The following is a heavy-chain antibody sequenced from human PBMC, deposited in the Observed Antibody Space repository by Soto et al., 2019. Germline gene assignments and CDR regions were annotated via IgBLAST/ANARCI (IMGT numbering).Heavy chain of an antibody. V-gene: IGHV4-59*01. CDR1: GGSISSYY. CDR2: IYCSGST. Sequence: SETLSLTCTVSGGSISSYYWSWIRQPPGKGLEWIGYIYCSGSTNYNPSLKSRVTISVDTSKNQFSLKLSSVTAADTAVYYCARDVAARRGKGYNWFDPWGQGTLVTVSS. CDR3: ARDVAARRGKGYNWFDP. J-gene: IGHJ5*02. D-gene: IGHD6-6*01.